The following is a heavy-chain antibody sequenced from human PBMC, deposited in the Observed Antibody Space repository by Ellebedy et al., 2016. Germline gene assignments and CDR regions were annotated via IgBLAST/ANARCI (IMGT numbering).Heavy chain of an antibody. CDR2: ISDSGGKT. J-gene: IGHJ4*02. V-gene: IGHV3-23*01. D-gene: IGHD6-19*01. CDR3: ARGGVVAGADY. Sequence: GESLKISCAASGFTFSNHAMNWVRQAPGKGLEWVSAISDSGGKTYYADSVKGRFTVSRDNSRNTLYLHMKSLRVEDTAVYYCARGGVVAGADYWGQGTLVTVSS. CDR1: GFTFSNHA.